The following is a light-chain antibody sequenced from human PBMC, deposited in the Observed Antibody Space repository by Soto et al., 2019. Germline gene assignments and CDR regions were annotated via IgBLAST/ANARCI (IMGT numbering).Light chain of an antibody. CDR2: KVS. Sequence: DVVMTQSPLSLPVNPGQPASISCRSSQSLVYSDGKTYFSWFQQRPGQSPRSLIYKVSTRDSGVPDRFRGSGSGADFTRKSSSLEAEDIAIYACMQGAYRPYTCGQGTNLENK. CDR3: MQGAYRPYT. J-gene: IGKJ2*01. V-gene: IGKV2-30*01. CDR1: QSLVYSDGKTY.